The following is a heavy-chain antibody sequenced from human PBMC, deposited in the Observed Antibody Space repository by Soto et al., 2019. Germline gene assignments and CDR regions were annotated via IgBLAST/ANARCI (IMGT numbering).Heavy chain of an antibody. Sequence: QVQLVQSGAEVKKPGSSVKVSCKASGGTFSSYAISWVRQAPGQGLEWMGGIIPIFGTATYAQKFQGRVTITADESTSTAYMELSSLRSEDTAVYYCARFKQQLPGRDWYFDLWGRGTLVTVSS. J-gene: IGHJ2*01. CDR1: GGTFSSYA. V-gene: IGHV1-69*01. D-gene: IGHD6-13*01. CDR3: ARFKQQLPGRDWYFDL. CDR2: IIPIFGTA.